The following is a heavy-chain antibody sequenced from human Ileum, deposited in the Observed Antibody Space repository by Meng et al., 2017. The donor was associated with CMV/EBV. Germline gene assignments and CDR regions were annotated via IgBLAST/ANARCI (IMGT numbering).Heavy chain of an antibody. V-gene: IGHV1-2*02. CDR3: VKEDWYFDF. D-gene: IGHD3-9*01. CDR1: GYTFTAKH. J-gene: IGHJ4*02. CDR2: IYPQNGGT. Sequence: QVQLILSGTEVKKPGDSEKVSCKTSGYTFTAKHLHWVRQAPGQGLEWMGWIYPQNGGTYFAQKFQGRVTMTSDTSITTAYMELSSLTSDDTATYYCVKEDWYFDFWGQGTLVTVSS.